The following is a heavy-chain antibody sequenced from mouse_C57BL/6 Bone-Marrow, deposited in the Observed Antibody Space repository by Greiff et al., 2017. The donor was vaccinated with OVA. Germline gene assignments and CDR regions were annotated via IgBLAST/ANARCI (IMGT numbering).Heavy chain of an antibody. CDR2: INPNNGGT. Sequence: VQLKQSGPELVKPGASVKISCKASGYTFTDYYMNWVKQSHGKSLEWIGDINPNNGGTSYNQKFKGKATLTVDKSSSTAYMELRSLTSEDSAVYYCASLYYYGSSLYWYFDVWGTGTTVTVSS. CDR1: GYTFTDYY. V-gene: IGHV1-26*01. J-gene: IGHJ1*03. D-gene: IGHD1-1*01. CDR3: ASLYYYGSSLYWYFDV.